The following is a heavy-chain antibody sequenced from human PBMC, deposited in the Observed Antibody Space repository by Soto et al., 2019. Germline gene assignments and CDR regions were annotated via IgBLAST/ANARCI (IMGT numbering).Heavy chain of an antibody. J-gene: IGHJ5*02. CDR1: GFTFSSYA. CDR2: ISYDGSNK. Sequence: PGGSLRLSCAASGFTFSSYAMHWVRQAPGKGLEWVAVISYDGSNKYYADSVKGRFTISRDNSKNTLYLQMNSLRAEDAAVYYCARAQEYYDFWSGYYYWFDPWGQGTLVTVSS. CDR3: ARAQEYYDFWSGYYYWFDP. D-gene: IGHD3-3*01. V-gene: IGHV3-30-3*01.